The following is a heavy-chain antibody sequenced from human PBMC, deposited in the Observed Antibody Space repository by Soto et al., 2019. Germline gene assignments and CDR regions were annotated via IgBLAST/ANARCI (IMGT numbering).Heavy chain of an antibody. J-gene: IGHJ6*02. CDR3: ARNGGYCSGGSCYRDYYYYGMDV. CDR2: ISSSGSTI. V-gene: IGHV3-48*03. D-gene: IGHD2-15*01. CDR1: GFTFSSYE. Sequence: PGGSLRLSCAASGFTFSSYEMNWVRQAPGKGLEWVSYISSSGSTICYADSVKGRFTISRDNAKNSLYLQMNSLRAEDTAVYYCARNGGYCSGGSCYRDYYYYGMDVWGQGTTVTVSS.